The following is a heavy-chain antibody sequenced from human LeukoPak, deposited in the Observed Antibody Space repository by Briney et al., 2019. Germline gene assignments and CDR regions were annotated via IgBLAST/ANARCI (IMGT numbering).Heavy chain of an antibody. V-gene: IGHV3-30*04. J-gene: IGHJ4*02. CDR2: ISNDGNNE. D-gene: IGHD2-21*02. Sequence: GGSLRLSCAASGFTFSSSSLHWVRPAPGKGLEWVAVISNDGNNEDYADSPKGRFTISRDNSKNTLYLQMNSLRVEDTAVYYCARVVVTLAAFDYWGQGTLVTVSS. CDR1: GFTFSSSS. CDR3: ARVVVTLAAFDY.